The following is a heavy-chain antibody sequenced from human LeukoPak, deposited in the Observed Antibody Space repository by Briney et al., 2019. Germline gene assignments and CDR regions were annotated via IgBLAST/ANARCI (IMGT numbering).Heavy chain of an antibody. V-gene: IGHV3-23*01. CDR1: GFTFSSYA. J-gene: IGHJ4*02. Sequence: GGSLRLSCAASGFTFSSYAMSWVRQAPGKGLEWVSAISGSGGSAYYADSVKGRFTISRDNSKNTLYLQMNSLRAEDTAVYYCASHPFGVVTDDYWGQGTLVTVSS. CDR3: ASHPFGVVTDDY. CDR2: ISGSGGSA. D-gene: IGHD3-3*01.